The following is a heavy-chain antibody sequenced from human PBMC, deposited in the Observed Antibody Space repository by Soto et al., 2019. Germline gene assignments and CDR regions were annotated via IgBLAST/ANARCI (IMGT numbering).Heavy chain of an antibody. D-gene: IGHD3-3*01. CDR1: GFTFSDYG. V-gene: IGHV3-30*18. CDR3: GKSLGRPGISIFGASWFEP. Sequence: GSLRLSCAASGFTFSDYGMHWVRQAPGKGLEWVAVISYDGSNKYSADSMKGRFTISRDNSKNTLYLQMNSLRAEDTAVYYCGKSLGRPGISIFGASWFEPWGQGT. CDR2: ISYDGSNK. J-gene: IGHJ5*02.